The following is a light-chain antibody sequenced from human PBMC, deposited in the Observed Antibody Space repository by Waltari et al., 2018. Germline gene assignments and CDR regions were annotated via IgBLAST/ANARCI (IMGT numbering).Light chain of an antibody. V-gene: IGKV1-5*03. J-gene: IGKJ1*01. CDR2: KAS. CDR1: QSIGDW. Sequence: DIQMTQSPSTLSASIGDKITITCRASQSIGDWLAWFQQTPTKAPKLLIFKASTLESGVPSRFSGSVSGTEFTLTVTSLQSDDFATYYCQQYHSYPRTFGQGTKV. CDR3: QQYHSYPRT.